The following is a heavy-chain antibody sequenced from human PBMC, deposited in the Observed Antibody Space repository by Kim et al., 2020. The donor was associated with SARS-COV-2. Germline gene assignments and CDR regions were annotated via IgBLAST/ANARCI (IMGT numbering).Heavy chain of an antibody. J-gene: IGHJ5*02. CDR3: ARDFRFCSGAGCYGWFDP. V-gene: IGHV1-3*01. Sequence: QGRVIISRDTSASTAYMELSSLRSEDTAVYYCARDFRFCSGAGCYGWFDPWGQGTLVTVSS. D-gene: IGHD2-15*01.